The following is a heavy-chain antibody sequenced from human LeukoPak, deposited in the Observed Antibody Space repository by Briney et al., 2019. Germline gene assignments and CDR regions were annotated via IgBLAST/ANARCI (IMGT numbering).Heavy chain of an antibody. D-gene: IGHD3-22*01. CDR2: IYYSGST. Sequence: PSETLSLTCTVSGGSVSSGSYYWSWIRQPPGKGLEWIGYIYYSGSTNYNPSLKSRVTISVDTSKNQFSLKLSSVTAEDTAVYYCAPMTTDWGQGTLVTVSS. J-gene: IGHJ4*02. CDR1: GGSVSSGSYY. V-gene: IGHV4-61*01. CDR3: APMTTD.